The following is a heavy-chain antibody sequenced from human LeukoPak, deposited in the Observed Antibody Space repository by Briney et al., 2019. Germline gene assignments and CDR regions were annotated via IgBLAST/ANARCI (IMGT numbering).Heavy chain of an antibody. J-gene: IGHJ4*02. CDR1: GYTFTSYG. Sequence: ASVKVSCKASGYTFTSYGISWVRQAPGQGLEGMGWISAYNGNTNYAQKLQGRVTMTTDTSTSTAYMELRSLRSDDTAVYYCARDLRGYSCGPKYFDYWGQGTLVTVSS. CDR3: ARDLRGYSCGPKYFDY. CDR2: ISAYNGNT. V-gene: IGHV1-18*01. D-gene: IGHD5-18*01.